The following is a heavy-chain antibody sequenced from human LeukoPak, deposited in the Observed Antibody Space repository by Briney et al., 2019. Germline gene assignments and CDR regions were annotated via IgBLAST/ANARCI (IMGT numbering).Heavy chain of an antibody. J-gene: IGHJ4*02. CDR3: AKASSSGYYCSIDY. CDR2: ISWNSGSI. D-gene: IGHD3-22*01. Sequence: GGSLRLSCAASGFTFDDYAMHWVRQAPVKDLEWVSGISWNSGSIGYADSVKGRFTISRDNAKSSLYLQMNSLRAEDTALYYCAKASSSGYYCSIDYWGQGTLVTVSS. V-gene: IGHV3-9*01. CDR1: GFTFDDYA.